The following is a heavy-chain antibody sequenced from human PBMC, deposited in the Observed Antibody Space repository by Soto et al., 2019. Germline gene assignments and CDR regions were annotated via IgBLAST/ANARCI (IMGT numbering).Heavy chain of an antibody. CDR1: SGPSSSHN. V-gene: IGHV4-59*08. D-gene: IGHD1-1*01. J-gene: IGHJ6*02. Sequence: QVQLQQSGPGLVKPSETLSLTCSVSSGPSSSHNWGWIRQPPGRGLEWIGYVYSTGGTSYNPSLKSPVTLPADTSTNPISLTLTSVTAADTAVYYCVRQGIGNLHGLVDVWGQGTTVRVSS. CDR3: VRQGIGNLHGLVDV. CDR2: VYSTGGT.